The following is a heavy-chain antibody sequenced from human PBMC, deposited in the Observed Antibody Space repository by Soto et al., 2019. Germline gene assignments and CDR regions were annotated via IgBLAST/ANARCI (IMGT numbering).Heavy chain of an antibody. CDR2: IYYSGST. CDR3: ARSPGTVTTSSPPYYYYYGMDV. Sequence: SETLSLTCTVSGGSISSGGYYWSWIRQHPGKGLEWIGYIYYSGSTYYNPSLKSRVTISVDTSKNQFSLKLSSVTAADTAVYYCARSPGTVTTSSPPYYYYYGMDVWRQGTTVTVSS. V-gene: IGHV4-31*03. CDR1: GGSISSGGYY. D-gene: IGHD4-17*01. J-gene: IGHJ6*02.